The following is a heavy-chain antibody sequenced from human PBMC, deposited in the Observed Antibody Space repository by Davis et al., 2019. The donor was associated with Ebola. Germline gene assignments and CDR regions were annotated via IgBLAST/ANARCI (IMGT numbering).Heavy chain of an antibody. CDR1: GYTFTNYG. V-gene: IGHV1-18*04. D-gene: IGHD1-1*01. J-gene: IGHJ4*02. CDR3: ARAQFPTTSDH. CDR2: INPHNGNT. Sequence: ASVQVSCKASGYTFTNYGITWVRQAPRQGLEWMGWINPHNGNTNYAQNVQGRVTMTTDTSTTTANMEVGSLRSDDTAVYFCARAQFPTTSDHWGQGTLVTVSS.